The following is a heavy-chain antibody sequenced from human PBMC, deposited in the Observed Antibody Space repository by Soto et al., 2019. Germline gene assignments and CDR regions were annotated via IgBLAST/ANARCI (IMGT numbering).Heavy chain of an antibody. J-gene: IGHJ4*02. Sequence: GASVKVSCKASVYSFTSYAIHWMRQAPGQRLEWMGWINAGNGNTKYPQKFQGRVTMTTDTSASTAYMEVRSLRSDDTAVYYCARSAELTTFDYWGQGTLVTVSS. V-gene: IGHV1-3*01. CDR2: INAGNGNT. D-gene: IGHD1-1*01. CDR1: VYSFTSYA. CDR3: ARSAELTTFDY.